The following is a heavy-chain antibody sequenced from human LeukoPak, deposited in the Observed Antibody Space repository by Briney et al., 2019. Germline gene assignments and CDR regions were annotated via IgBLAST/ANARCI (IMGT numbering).Heavy chain of an antibody. CDR1: GYRFTSYW. D-gene: IGHD1-26*01. V-gene: IGHV5-51*01. CDR2: IYPDDSKT. Sequence: GESLKISCKGSGYRFTSYWIAWVRQMPGKGLEWMGTIYPDDSKTRYSPSSQGQVTISADKSISTAYLQWSTLEASDTATYYCARPSSGTYYGMDVWGQGTTVTVSS. CDR3: ARPSSGTYYGMDV. J-gene: IGHJ6*02.